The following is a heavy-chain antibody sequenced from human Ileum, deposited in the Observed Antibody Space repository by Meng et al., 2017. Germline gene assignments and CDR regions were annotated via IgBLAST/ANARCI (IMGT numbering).Heavy chain of an antibody. Sequence: QLPLPASGPGLVSPSGTLSLTCAVSSGSISSNTYWSWVRQPPGKGLEWIGQISHSGSAYYNPSLKSRVTMSVDKSKSQFSLMLTSVTAADTAIYYCARHGGYSQDFWGQGTLVTVSS. D-gene: IGHD4-23*01. CDR1: SGSISSNTY. J-gene: IGHJ4*02. CDR2: ISHSGSA. CDR3: ARHGGYSQDF. V-gene: IGHV4-4*02.